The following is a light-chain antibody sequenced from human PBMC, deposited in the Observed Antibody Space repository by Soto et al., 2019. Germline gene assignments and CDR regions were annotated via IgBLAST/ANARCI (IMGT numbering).Light chain of an antibody. CDR2: AAS. CDR3: QQSYSTLART. V-gene: IGKV1-39*01. Sequence: DIQMTQSPSSLSASVGDRVTITCRASQSISSYLNWYQQKPGKALKLLIYAASSLQSGVPSRFSGSGSGTDFTLTISSLQPEDFATYYCQQSYSTLARTFGQGTKVEIK. CDR1: QSISSY. J-gene: IGKJ1*01.